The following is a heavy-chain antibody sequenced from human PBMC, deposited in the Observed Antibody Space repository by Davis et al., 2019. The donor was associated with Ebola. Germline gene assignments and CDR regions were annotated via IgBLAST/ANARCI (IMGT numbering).Heavy chain of an antibody. V-gene: IGHV4-39*07. CDR2: INHSGST. CDR3: ARVRTRRFLEWSDAFDI. J-gene: IGHJ3*02. Sequence: PSETLSLTCTVSGGSVSSGSYYWSWIRQPPGKGLEWIGEINHSGSTNYNPSLKSRVTISVDTSKNQFSLKLSSVTAADTAVYYCARVRTRRFLEWSDAFDIWGQGTMVTVSS. D-gene: IGHD3-3*01. CDR1: GGSVSSGSYY.